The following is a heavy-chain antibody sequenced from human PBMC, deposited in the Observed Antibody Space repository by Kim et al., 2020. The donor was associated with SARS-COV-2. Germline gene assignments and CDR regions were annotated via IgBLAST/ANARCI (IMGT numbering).Heavy chain of an antibody. CDR1: GYSFTSYW. CDR2: IDPSDSYT. Sequence: GESLKISCKGSGYSFTSYWISWVRQMPGKGLEWMGRIDPSDSYTNYSPSFQGHVTISADKSISTAYLQWSSLKASDTAMYYCARLTSPLLWFGELLDYGMDVWGQGTTVTVSS. D-gene: IGHD3-10*01. J-gene: IGHJ6*02. V-gene: IGHV5-10-1*01. CDR3: ARLTSPLLWFGELLDYGMDV.